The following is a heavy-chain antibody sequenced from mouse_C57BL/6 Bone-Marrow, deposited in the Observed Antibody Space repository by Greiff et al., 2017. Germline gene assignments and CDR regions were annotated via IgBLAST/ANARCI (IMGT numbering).Heavy chain of an antibody. CDR3: TTWGDYGFDY. V-gene: IGHV14-4*01. J-gene: IGHJ2*01. CDR2: IDPENGDT. Sequence: EVQLQQSGAELVRPGASVKLSCTASGFNIKDDYMHWVKQRPEQGLEWIGWIDPENGDTEYASKFQGKAIITADTSSNTAYLQLSSLTSEDTAVYYCTTWGDYGFDYWGQGTTLTVSS. CDR1: GFNIKDDY. D-gene: IGHD2-4*01.